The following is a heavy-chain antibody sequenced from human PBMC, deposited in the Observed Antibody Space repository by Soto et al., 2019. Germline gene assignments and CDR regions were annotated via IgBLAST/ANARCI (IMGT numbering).Heavy chain of an antibody. V-gene: IGHV3-33*01. CDR3: AREFSSSPALYYYYGMDV. CDR1: GFTFSSYG. D-gene: IGHD6-6*01. J-gene: IGHJ6*02. Sequence: PGGSLRRSCAAAGFTFSSYGMHWVRQATGKGLEWVAVIWYDGSNKYYADSVKGRFTISRDNSKNTLYLQMNSLRAEDTAVYYCAREFSSSPALYYYYGMDVWGQGTTVTVSS. CDR2: IWYDGSNK.